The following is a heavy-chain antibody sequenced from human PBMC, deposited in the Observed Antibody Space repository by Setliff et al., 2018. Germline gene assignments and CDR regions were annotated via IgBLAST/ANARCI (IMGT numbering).Heavy chain of an antibody. CDR1: GGSFSGYY. CDR3: ARAHNVDTAMVFDY. D-gene: IGHD5-18*01. J-gene: IGHJ4*02. CDR2: VYYSGNT. Sequence: PPETLSLTCAVYGGSFSGYYWSWIRQPPGKGLEWIGHVYYSGNTNYNPTLKSRVTISVDTSKNQFSLKLSSVTAADTAVYYCARAHNVDTAMVFDYWGQGTLVTVSS. V-gene: IGHV4-59*01.